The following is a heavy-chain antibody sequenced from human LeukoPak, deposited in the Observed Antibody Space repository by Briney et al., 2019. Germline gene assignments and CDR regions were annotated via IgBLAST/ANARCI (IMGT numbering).Heavy chain of an antibody. Sequence: SVKVSCKASEGTFSSYAISWVRQAPGQGLEWMGGIIPIFGTANYAQKFQGRVTITADESTSTAYMELSSLRSEDTAVYYCAITAVDTVLGYADYWGQGTLVTVSS. CDR3: AITAVDTVLGYADY. CDR2: IIPIFGTA. D-gene: IGHD5-18*01. CDR1: EGTFSSYA. J-gene: IGHJ4*02. V-gene: IGHV1-69*13.